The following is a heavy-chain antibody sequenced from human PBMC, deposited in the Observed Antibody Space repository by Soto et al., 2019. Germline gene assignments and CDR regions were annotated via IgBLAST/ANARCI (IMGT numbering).Heavy chain of an antibody. D-gene: IGHD3-10*01. V-gene: IGHV4-31*03. J-gene: IGHJ4*02. CDR3: ARVRKYYLHGSNDY. Sequence: SETLSLTCTVSGGSISRGGYYWSWIRQHPGKGLEWIGYIYYSGSTYYNPSLKSRVTISVDTSKNQFSLKLSSVTAADTAVYYCARVRKYYLHGSNDYWGQGTLVTVSS. CDR2: IYYSGST. CDR1: GGSISRGGYY.